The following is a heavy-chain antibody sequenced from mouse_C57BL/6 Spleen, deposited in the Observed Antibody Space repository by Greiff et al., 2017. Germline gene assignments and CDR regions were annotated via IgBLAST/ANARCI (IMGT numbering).Heavy chain of an antibody. CDR1: GYTFTDYY. CDR3: ARACYGSIYVYYAMDY. J-gene: IGHJ4*01. Sequence: VQLQQSGPELVKPGASVKISCKASGYTFTDYYMNWVKQSHGKSLEWIGDINPNNGGTSYNQKFKGKATLTVDKSSSTAYMELRSLTSEDSAVYFCARACYGSIYVYYAMDYWGQGTSVTVSS. V-gene: IGHV1-26*01. CDR2: INPNNGGT. D-gene: IGHD1-1*01.